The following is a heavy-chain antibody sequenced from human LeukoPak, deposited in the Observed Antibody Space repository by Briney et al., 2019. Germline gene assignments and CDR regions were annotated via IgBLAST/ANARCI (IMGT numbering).Heavy chain of an antibody. D-gene: IGHD3-9*01. J-gene: IGHJ4*02. CDR2: IYTSGST. CDR1: GGSISSYY. Sequence: SETLSLTCTVSGGSISSYYWSRIRQPAGKGLEWIGRIYTSGSTNYNPSLKSRVTMSVDTSKNQFSLKLSSVTAADTAVYYCASTIDKQERGLRIDYWGQGTLVTVSS. CDR3: ASTIDKQERGLRIDY. V-gene: IGHV4-4*07.